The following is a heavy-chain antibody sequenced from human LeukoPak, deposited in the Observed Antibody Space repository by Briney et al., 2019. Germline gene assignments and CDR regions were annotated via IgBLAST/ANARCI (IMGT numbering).Heavy chain of an antibody. Sequence: APLRASCTASGYTFTSYGISRVRQAPGHGLEWMGWISAYKGNTNYAQKLQGRVTMTTDTSTSTAYMDLRSLRSDDTAVYYCATRASTVTTRGAFDIWGQGTMVTVSS. V-gene: IGHV1-18*01. CDR2: ISAYKGNT. J-gene: IGHJ3*02. D-gene: IGHD4-17*01. CDR1: GYTFTSYG. CDR3: ATRASTVTTRGAFDI.